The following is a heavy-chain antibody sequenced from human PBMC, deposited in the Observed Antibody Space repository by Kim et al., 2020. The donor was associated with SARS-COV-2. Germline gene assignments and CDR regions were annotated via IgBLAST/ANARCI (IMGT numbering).Heavy chain of an antibody. Sequence: GGSLRLSCAASGFTFSRYVMGWVRQAPGKGLEWVSGIGGGEDYTYYTDSVKGRCTISRDNSNNMLYLQMSSLTAEDTAVYYCAKEMAGSGSYYRFHYWGQGTLVTVSS. CDR2: IGGGEDYT. J-gene: IGHJ4*02. CDR1: GFTFSRYV. CDR3: AKEMAGSGSYYRFHY. V-gene: IGHV3-23*01. D-gene: IGHD3-10*01.